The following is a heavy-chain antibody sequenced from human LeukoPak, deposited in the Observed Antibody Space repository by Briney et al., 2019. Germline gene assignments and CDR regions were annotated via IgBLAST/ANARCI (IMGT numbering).Heavy chain of an antibody. V-gene: IGHV3-23*01. D-gene: IGHD6-13*01. J-gene: IGHJ4*02. CDR1: GFTFSSYA. Sequence: GGSLRLSCAASGFTFSSYAMSWVRQAPGKGLEWVSGISGSGGSTYYADSVKGRFTISRDNSKNTLYLQMNSLRAEDTAVYYCAKDSSSSWFVINYFDYWGQETLVTVSS. CDR3: AKDSSSSWFVINYFDY. CDR2: ISGSGGST.